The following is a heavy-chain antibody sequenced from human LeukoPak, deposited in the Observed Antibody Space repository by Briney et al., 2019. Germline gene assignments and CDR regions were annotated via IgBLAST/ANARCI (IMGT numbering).Heavy chain of an antibody. Sequence: ASVKVSCKASGYTFTGYYMHWVRQAPGQGLEWMGWINPNSGGTNYAQKFQGRVTMTRDTSISTAYMELSRLRSDDTAVYYCARDADTLYCSSTSCYAVGGYSFVPDYFDYWGQGTLVTVSS. J-gene: IGHJ4*02. D-gene: IGHD2-2*01. CDR2: INPNSGGT. CDR1: GYTFTGYY. CDR3: ARDADTLYCSSTSCYAVGGYSFVPDYFDY. V-gene: IGHV1-2*02.